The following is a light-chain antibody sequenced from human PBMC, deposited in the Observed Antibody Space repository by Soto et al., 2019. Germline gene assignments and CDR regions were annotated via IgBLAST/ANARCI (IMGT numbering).Light chain of an antibody. V-gene: IGKV1-5*03. J-gene: IGKJ1*01. CDR2: KAS. Sequence: DIQMTQSPSTLSASVGDRVTITCRASQTISSWLAWYQQKPGKPPKLLISKASILEGGVPSRFSGSGSGTEFTLTISSLQPDDFATYYCQQYNSYSRTFGQGTKVEIK. CDR3: QQYNSYSRT. CDR1: QTISSW.